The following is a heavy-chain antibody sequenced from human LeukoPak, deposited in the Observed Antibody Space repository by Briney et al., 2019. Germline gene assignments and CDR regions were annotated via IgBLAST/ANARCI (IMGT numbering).Heavy chain of an antibody. CDR3: ARSLFDDSSELGN. V-gene: IGHV1-69*04. Sequence: ASVKVSCKASGGTFSSYAISWVRQAPGQGLEWMGRIIPILGIANYAQKFQGRVTITADKSTSTAYMELSSLRSEDTAVYYCARSLFDDSSELGNWGQGTLVTVSS. J-gene: IGHJ4*02. CDR2: IIPILGIA. CDR1: GGTFSSYA. D-gene: IGHD3-22*01.